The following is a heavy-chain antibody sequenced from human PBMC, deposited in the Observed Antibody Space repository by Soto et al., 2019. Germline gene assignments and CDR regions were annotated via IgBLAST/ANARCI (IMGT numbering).Heavy chain of an antibody. CDR1: GFIFSGHW. V-gene: IGHV3-74*01. Sequence: EVQLVESGGGLVHPGGSLRLSCAASGFIFSGHWMHWVRQPPGKGLEWVSRINGDGSSTSYADSVGGRFTISRDDGKNTLDLQMNDLRPEDTALYYSARVLRGRGSSTFDYWGQGTLVTVSS. J-gene: IGHJ4*02. CDR3: ARVLRGRGSSTFDY. CDR2: INGDGSST. D-gene: IGHD1-26*01.